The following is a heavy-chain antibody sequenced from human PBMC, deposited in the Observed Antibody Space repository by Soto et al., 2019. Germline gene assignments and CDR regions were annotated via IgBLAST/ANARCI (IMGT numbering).Heavy chain of an antibody. CDR2: VNAGNGHT. CDR3: ARDILFDY. D-gene: IGHD2-15*01. V-gene: IGHV1-3*05. CDR1: GYTFTSYA. Sequence: QVQLVQSGAEEKKPGASVKVSCKASGYTFTSYAMHWVRQAPGQRLEWMGWVNAGNGHTKYSQKFQGRVTITRDTSASTAYREYSSLRYEDTAVYYCARDILFDYWGQGTLVTVSS. J-gene: IGHJ4*02.